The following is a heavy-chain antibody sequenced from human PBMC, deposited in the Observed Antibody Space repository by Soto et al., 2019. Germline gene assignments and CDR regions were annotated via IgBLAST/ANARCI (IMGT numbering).Heavy chain of an antibody. J-gene: IGHJ4*02. Sequence: QVQLVQSGAEVKKPGSSVKVSCKASGGTFSSYAISWVRQAPGQGLEWMGGIIPIFGTANYAQTFQGRVTINADESTSTAYMELSSLRSEDTAVYYWERDRRHYDSSGYYCYFDYWGQGTLVTVSS. CDR1: GGTFSSYA. D-gene: IGHD3-22*01. CDR2: IIPIFGTA. CDR3: ERDRRHYDSSGYYCYFDY. V-gene: IGHV1-69*01.